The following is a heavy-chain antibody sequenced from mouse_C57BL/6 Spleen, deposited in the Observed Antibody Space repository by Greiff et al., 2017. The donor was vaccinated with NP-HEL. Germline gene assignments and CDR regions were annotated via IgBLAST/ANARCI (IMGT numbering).Heavy chain of an antibody. Sequence: VKVVESGPGLVQPSQSLSITCTVSGFSLTSYGVHWVRQSPGKGLEWLGVIWRGGSTDYNAAFMSRLSITKDNSKSQVFFKMNSLQADDTAIYYCQGDYPFMDYWGQGTSVTVSS. V-gene: IGHV2-5*01. CDR3: QGDYPFMDY. CDR1: GFSLTSYG. D-gene: IGHD2-4*01. J-gene: IGHJ4*01. CDR2: IWRGGST.